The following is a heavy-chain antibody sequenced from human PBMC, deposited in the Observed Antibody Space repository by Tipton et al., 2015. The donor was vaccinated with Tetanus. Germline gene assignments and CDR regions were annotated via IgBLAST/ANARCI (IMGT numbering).Heavy chain of an antibody. CDR2: VYYNGNT. J-gene: IGHJ4*02. CDR3: ARANYDSFKKGPFDS. Sequence: LRLSCTVSGGSISGSYWNWIRQPPGKGLEWIGYVYYNGNTHYNPALKSRVTISVDTSKNQFSLKLSSVTAADTAIYYCARANYDSFKKGPFDSRGQGSLVIVSS. CDR1: GGSISGSY. D-gene: IGHD3-3*01. V-gene: IGHV4-59*01.